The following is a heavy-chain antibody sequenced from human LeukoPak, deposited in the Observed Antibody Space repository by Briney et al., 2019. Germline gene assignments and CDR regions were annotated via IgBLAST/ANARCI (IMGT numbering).Heavy chain of an antibody. V-gene: IGHV3-23*01. CDR1: GFTFYNYV. CDR2: ISVNGGRA. Sequence: PGRSLRLSCAASGFTFYNYVMSWVRQTPGKGLEWVSLISVNGGRASYADSVKGRFTISRDNLKSTVYLQMNSLRAEDTAIYYCVKDHTESYPWYMDFWGRGALVTVSS. CDR3: VKDHTESYPWYMDF. J-gene: IGHJ2*01. D-gene: IGHD2-2*01.